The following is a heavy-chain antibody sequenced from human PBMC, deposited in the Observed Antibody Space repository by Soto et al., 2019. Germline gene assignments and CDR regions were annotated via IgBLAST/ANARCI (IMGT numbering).Heavy chain of an antibody. J-gene: IGHJ5*02. D-gene: IGHD6-13*01. V-gene: IGHV3-23*01. CDR3: AKDSTAAGMYNWFDP. CDR2: ISGSGGST. CDR1: GFTFSSYA. Sequence: GSLRLSCAASGFTFSSYAMSWVRQAPGKGLEWVSAISGSGGSTYYADSVKGRFTISRDNSKNTLYLQMNSLRAEDTAVYYCAKDSTAAGMYNWFDPWGQGTLVTAPQ.